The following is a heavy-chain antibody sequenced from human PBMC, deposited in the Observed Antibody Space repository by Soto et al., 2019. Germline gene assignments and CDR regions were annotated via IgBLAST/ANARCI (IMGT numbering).Heavy chain of an antibody. V-gene: IGHV1-2*04. CDR2: FNPNSGGT. D-gene: IGHD6-13*01. CDR1: GFSFTGYY. Sequence: GASVKVSCKASGFSFTGYYMHWVRQAPGQGLEWMGWFNPNSGGTNYAQKFQGWVTMTRDTSISTAHMELSRLRSDDTAVYYGARYAAAGVNWFDPWGQGTLVTVSS. J-gene: IGHJ5*02. CDR3: ARYAAAGVNWFDP.